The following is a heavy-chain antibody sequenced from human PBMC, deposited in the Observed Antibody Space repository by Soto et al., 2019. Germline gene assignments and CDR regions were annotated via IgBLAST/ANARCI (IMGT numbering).Heavy chain of an antibody. Sequence: SETLSLTCTVSGGSISSYYWSWIRQPPGKGLEWIGYIYYTGSTNYNPSLKSRVTISVDTSKNQFSLELSSVTAADTAVYYCARLPYHWNYVIWGQGTLVTVSS. V-gene: IGHV4-59*08. CDR2: IYYTGST. CDR1: GGSISSYY. D-gene: IGHD1-7*01. CDR3: ARLPYHWNYVI. J-gene: IGHJ1*01.